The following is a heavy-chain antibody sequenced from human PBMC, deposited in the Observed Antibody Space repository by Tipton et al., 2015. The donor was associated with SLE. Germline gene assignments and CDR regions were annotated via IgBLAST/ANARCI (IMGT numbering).Heavy chain of an antibody. Sequence: TLPLTCAVSGGSISSGGYSWSWIRQPPGKGLEWIGYIYHSGSTYYNPSLKSRVTISVDRSKNQFSLKLSSVTAADTAVYYCARATVTSGGHDAFDIWGQGTMVTVSS. CDR2: IYHSGST. V-gene: IGHV4-30-2*01. D-gene: IGHD4-17*01. CDR3: ARATVTSGGHDAFDI. J-gene: IGHJ3*02. CDR1: GGSISSGGYS.